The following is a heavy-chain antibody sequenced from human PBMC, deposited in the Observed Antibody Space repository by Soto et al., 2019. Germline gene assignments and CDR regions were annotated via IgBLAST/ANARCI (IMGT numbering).Heavy chain of an antibody. Sequence: QVQLVQSGAEVKKPGSSVKVSCKASGGTFSSYSINWVRQAPGQGLEWMGEIIPIFGTANYAQKFQGRVTITADEATSTAYMERSSLRSEDTAVYSCARDGGSHSGGIDYWGQGTLVTVSS. CDR2: IIPIFGTA. V-gene: IGHV1-69*01. J-gene: IGHJ4*02. CDR3: ARDGGSHSGGIDY. CDR1: GGTFSSYS. D-gene: IGHD1-26*01.